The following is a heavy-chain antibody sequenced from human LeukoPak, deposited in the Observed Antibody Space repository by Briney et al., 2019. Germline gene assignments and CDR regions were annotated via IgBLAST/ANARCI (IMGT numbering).Heavy chain of an antibody. J-gene: IGHJ6*03. D-gene: IGHD3-9*01. CDR2: IYPGDSDT. V-gene: IGHV5-51*01. Sequence: GESLKISCKGSGYRFTSYWIGWVRQMPGKGLEWMGIIYPGDSDTRYSPSFQGPVTISADKSISTAYLQWSSLKASDTAMYYCARLGVLRYFDWLGMDVWGKGTTVTISS. CDR1: GYRFTSYW. CDR3: ARLGVLRYFDWLGMDV.